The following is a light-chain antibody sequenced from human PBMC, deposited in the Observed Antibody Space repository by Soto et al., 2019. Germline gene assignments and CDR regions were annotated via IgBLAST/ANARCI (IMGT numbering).Light chain of an antibody. V-gene: IGKV1-5*03. Sequence: DILLTQSPSTLSASIGDRVTITCRTSQTINNWLAWYQQKPGKAPKLLIHKTSILESGVPSRFSGNGSGTEFNLTISSLQPDDVATYYCQQYKTTFGPGTKVDIE. CDR1: QTINNW. CDR2: KTS. CDR3: QQYKTT. J-gene: IGKJ3*01.